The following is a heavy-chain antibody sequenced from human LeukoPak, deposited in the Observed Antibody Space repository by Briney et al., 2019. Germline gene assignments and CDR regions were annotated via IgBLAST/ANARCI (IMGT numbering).Heavy chain of an antibody. Sequence: HTGGSLRLSCAASGFTFSSYAMSWVRQAPGKGLEWVSAISGSGGSTYYADSVKGRFTISRDNSKNTLYLQMNSLRAEDTAVYYCAKVGHGRGYSYGQYYYYGMDVWGQGTTVTVSS. CDR3: AKVGHGRGYSYGQYYYYGMDV. D-gene: IGHD5-18*01. CDR1: GFTFSSYA. CDR2: ISGSGGST. V-gene: IGHV3-23*01. J-gene: IGHJ6*02.